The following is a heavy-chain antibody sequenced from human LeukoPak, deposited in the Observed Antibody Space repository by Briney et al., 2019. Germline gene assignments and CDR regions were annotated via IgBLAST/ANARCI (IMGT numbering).Heavy chain of an antibody. Sequence: KSGGSLRLSCTASGFTFTDYAMSWFRQAPGKGLEWVGFIRSKAYGGTTEYAASVKGRFTISRDDSKSIAYLQMNSLKTEDTAVYYCTRGTPMTTWTPLQFDPWGQGTLVTVSS. D-gene: IGHD4-17*01. V-gene: IGHV3-49*05. CDR3: TRGTPMTTWTPLQFDP. J-gene: IGHJ5*02. CDR1: GFTFTDYA. CDR2: IRSKAYGGTT.